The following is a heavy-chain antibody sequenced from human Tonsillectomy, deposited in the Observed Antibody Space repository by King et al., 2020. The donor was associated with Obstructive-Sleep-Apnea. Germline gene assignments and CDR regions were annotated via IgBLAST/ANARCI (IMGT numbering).Heavy chain of an antibody. D-gene: IGHD3-10*01. Sequence: HVQLQESGPGLVKPSETLSLTCTVSGGSISSYYWSWIRQPAGKGMEWIGRIHSSGSTNYNPSLKSRVTMSVDTSKNQFSLKLSSVTAADTAVYYCASWKVRGVLQESWGQGTLVTVSS. CDR2: IHSSGST. J-gene: IGHJ5*02. CDR1: GGSISSYY. CDR3: ASWKVRGVLQES. V-gene: IGHV4-4*07.